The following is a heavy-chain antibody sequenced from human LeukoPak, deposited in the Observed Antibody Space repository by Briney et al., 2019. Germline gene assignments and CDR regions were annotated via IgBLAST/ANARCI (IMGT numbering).Heavy chain of an antibody. V-gene: IGHV4-34*01. D-gene: IGHD1-26*01. CDR1: GGSFSGYY. CDR2: INHSGST. CDR3: ARGEAVEWELLPFDY. J-gene: IGHJ4*02. Sequence: SETLSLTCAVYGGSFSGYYWSWIRQPPGKGLEWIGEINHSGSTNYNPSLKSRITISVDTSKNQFSLKLSSVAAADTAVYYCARGEAVEWELLPFDYWGQGTLVTVSS.